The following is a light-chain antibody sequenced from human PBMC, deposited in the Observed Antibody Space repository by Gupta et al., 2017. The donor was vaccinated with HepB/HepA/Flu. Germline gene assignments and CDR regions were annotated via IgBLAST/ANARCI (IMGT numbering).Light chain of an antibody. CDR1: SSDVGGYNY. CDR2: DVS. Sequence: QSALPQPASVSGPPGQSITISCTGTSSDVGGYNYVSWYQQHPGKPPKLMIYDVSNRPSGVSNRFAGSKAGNTAFTTISGLQAEDEAYYYCSSYTSSSTLVFGGGTKLTVL. J-gene: IGLJ2*01. CDR3: SSYTSSSTLV. V-gene: IGLV2-14*03.